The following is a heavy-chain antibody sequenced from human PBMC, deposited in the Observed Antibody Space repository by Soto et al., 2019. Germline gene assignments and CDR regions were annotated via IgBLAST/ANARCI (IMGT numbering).Heavy chain of an antibody. Sequence: GESLKISCKGSGYSVTSYWIGWVRQMPVKGLEWMGIIYPGDSDTRYSPSFQGQVTISADKSISTAYLQWSSLKASDTAMYYCARTAAAGKYYYGMDVWAQGTTVTVSS. V-gene: IGHV5-51*01. J-gene: IGHJ6*02. D-gene: IGHD6-13*01. CDR3: ARTAAAGKYYYGMDV. CDR1: GYSVTSYW. CDR2: IYPGDSDT.